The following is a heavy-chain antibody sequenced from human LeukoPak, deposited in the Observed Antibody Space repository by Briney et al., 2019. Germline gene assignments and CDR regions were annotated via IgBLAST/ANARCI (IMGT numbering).Heavy chain of an antibody. V-gene: IGHV1-46*01. CDR3: ARPSPIAVAGDNWFDP. D-gene: IGHD6-19*01. Sequence: ASVKVSCKASGYTFTSYYMHWVRQAPGQGLEWMGIINPSGGSTSYAQKFQGRVTMTRDMSTSTVYMELSSLRSEDTAVYYCARPSPIAVAGDNWFDPWGQGTLVTVSS. CDR1: GYTFTSYY. CDR2: INPSGGST. J-gene: IGHJ5*02.